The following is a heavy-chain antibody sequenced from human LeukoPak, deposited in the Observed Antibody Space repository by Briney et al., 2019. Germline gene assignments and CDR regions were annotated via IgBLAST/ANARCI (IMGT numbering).Heavy chain of an antibody. D-gene: IGHD4-17*01. CDR1: GVSLSSYY. CDR2: IYTTGSP. Sequence: PSETLSLTCTVSGVSLSSYYWNWIRQSAGKGLEWIGRIYTTGSPSYNPSLKSRVTMSVDTSNNRFSLKLRSVTAADTAVYYCARGDYGDPGDWGQGTLVTVSS. V-gene: IGHV4-4*07. CDR3: ARGDYGDPGD. J-gene: IGHJ4*02.